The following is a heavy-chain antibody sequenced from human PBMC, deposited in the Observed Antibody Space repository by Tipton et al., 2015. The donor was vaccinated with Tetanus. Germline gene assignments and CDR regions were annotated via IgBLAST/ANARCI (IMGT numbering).Heavy chain of an antibody. J-gene: IGHJ6*02. CDR3: ARDGRYCSSTSCPTDYYYGMDV. CDR1: GGTFSSYA. D-gene: IGHD2-2*01. V-gene: IGHV1-69*01. Sequence: QLVQSGAEVKKPGSSVKVSCKASGGTFSSYAISWVRQAPGQGLEWMGGIIPIFGTANYAQKFQGRVTITADESTSTAYMELSSLRSEDTAVYYCARDGRYCSSTSCPTDYYYGMDVWGQGTTVTVSS. CDR2: IIPIFGTA.